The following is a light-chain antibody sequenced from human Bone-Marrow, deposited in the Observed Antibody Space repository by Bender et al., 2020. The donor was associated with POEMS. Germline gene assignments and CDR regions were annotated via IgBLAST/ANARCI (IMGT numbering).Light chain of an antibody. J-gene: IGLJ3*02. CDR2: DVS. CDR3: GSYTTSSLGV. V-gene: IGLV2-14*01. CDR1: SSDVGAYTY. Sequence: QSALTQPASVSGSPGQSITISCAGTSSDVGAYTYVSWYQQHPGKAPKLMIYDVSKRPSGVPDRFSGSKSGNTASLTISGLQAEDEADYYCGSYTTSSLGVFGGGTKLTVL.